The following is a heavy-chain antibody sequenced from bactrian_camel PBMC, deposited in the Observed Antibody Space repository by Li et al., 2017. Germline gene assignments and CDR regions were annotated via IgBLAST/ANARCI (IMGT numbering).Heavy chain of an antibody. CDR2: IYTGGGST. D-gene: IGHD2*01. Sequence: HVQLVESGGDLVQPGGSLRLSCAASGLTFSDYYANWVRQAPGRGLEWVSTIYTGGGSTYYADSVKGRFTISNDNAKNTLYLQMNSLKPEDTAVYYCAADQQFYSEKDYWGQGTQVTVS. CDR1: GLTFSDYY. J-gene: IGHJ4*01. CDR3: AADQQFYSEKDY. V-gene: IGHV3-2*01.